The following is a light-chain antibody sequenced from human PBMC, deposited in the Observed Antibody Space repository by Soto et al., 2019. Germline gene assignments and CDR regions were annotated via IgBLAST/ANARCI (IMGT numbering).Light chain of an antibody. CDR3: SSYTSSSTYV. CDR1: ACDVGGFNF. Sequence: QSALTQPASLSGSPEQWIAISSPGSACDVGGFNFVSWYQQHSGKAPKLMISDVSNRPSGVSDRFSGSKSGNTASLTISGLQAEDEADYFCSSYTSSSTYVFGTGTKLTVL. CDR2: DVS. J-gene: IGLJ1*01. V-gene: IGLV2-14*03.